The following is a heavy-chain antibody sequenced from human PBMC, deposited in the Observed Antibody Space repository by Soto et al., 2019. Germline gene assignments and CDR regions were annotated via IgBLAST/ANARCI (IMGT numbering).Heavy chain of an antibody. V-gene: IGHV4-34*01. D-gene: IGHD6-13*01. J-gene: IGHJ4*02. CDR1: GGSSSGYY. Sequence: PSETLSLTCAVYGGSSSGYYWSWIRQPPGKGLEWIGEINHSGSTNYNPSLKSRVTISVDTSKNQFSLKLSSVTAADTAVYYCARGWYSSSWYGVLCDYWGQGTLVTVSS. CDR3: ARGWYSSSWYGVLCDY. CDR2: INHSGST.